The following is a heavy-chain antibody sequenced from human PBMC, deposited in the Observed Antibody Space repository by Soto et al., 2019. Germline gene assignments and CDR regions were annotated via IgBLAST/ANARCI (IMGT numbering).Heavy chain of an antibody. CDR2: ISSSGSTI. V-gene: IGHV3-48*03. Sequence: GGSLRLSCAPSGFTFSSYEMNWVRQAPGKGLEWVSYISSSGSTIYSADSVKGRSTISRDNAKNSLYLQMNSLRVEDTAVYYCARDSTSSGFFDYWGQGTLVTVSS. CDR1: GFTFSSYE. J-gene: IGHJ4*02. CDR3: ARDSTSSGFFDY. D-gene: IGHD6-6*01.